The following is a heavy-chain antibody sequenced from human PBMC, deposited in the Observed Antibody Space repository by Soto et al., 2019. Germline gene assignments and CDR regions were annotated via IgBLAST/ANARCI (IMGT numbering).Heavy chain of an antibody. CDR1: GFTFSKYA. Sequence: GGSLRLSCAASGFTFSKYAMSWVRQAPGEGLEWVSLISDSGGSTYYADSVKGRFTISRDSSKNTLYLQMSSLRAEDTAVYFCAKSSGYGDLGFFDYWGQGTLVTVSS. V-gene: IGHV3-23*01. CDR2: ISDSGGST. D-gene: IGHD5-12*01. CDR3: AKSSGYGDLGFFDY. J-gene: IGHJ4*02.